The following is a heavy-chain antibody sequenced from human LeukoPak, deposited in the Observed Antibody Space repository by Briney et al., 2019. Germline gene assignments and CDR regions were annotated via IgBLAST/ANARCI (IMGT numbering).Heavy chain of an antibody. Sequence: SETLSLTCTVSGGSLSSYYWSWIRQPPGEGLEWIGYIYYSGSTNYNPSLKSRVTISVDTSKHQFSLKLSSVTAADTAVYYCARDLGIYDAFDIWGQGTMVTVSS. CDR2: IYYSGST. D-gene: IGHD7-27*01. J-gene: IGHJ3*02. CDR3: ARDLGIYDAFDI. V-gene: IGHV4-59*01. CDR1: GGSLSSYY.